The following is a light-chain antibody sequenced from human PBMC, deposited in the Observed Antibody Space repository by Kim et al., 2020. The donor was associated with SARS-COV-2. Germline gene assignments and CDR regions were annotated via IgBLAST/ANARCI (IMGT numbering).Light chain of an antibody. Sequence: DIQMTQSPSILSASVGDTVTITCRATQNINSWLAWYQQKPGKAPKLLIYKASYLQSGVPSRFSGSESETEFTLTISSVQPEDFGTYYCQQYHTWVFIFGQGKKLEI. CDR1: QNINSW. J-gene: IGKJ2*01. CDR2: KAS. CDR3: QQYHTWVFI. V-gene: IGKV1-5*03.